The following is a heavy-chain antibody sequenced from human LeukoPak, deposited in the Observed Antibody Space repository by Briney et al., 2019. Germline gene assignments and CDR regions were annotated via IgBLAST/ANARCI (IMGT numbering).Heavy chain of an antibody. CDR2: INHSGST. D-gene: IGHD6-6*01. Sequence: SETLSLTCAVYGGSFSGYYWSWIRQPPGKGLEWIGEINHSGSTNYNPSLKSRVTISVDTSKNQFSLKLSSVTAADTAVYYCARVRIAARRRPLYYFDYWGQGTLVTVSS. CDR1: GGSFSGYY. CDR3: ARVRIAARRRPLYYFDY. V-gene: IGHV4-34*01. J-gene: IGHJ4*02.